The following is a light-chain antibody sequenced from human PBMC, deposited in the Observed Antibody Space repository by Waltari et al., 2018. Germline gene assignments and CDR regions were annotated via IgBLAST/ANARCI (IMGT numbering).Light chain of an antibody. V-gene: IGKV3-20*01. CDR1: PSLSSTY. CDR2: RTS. Sequence: EVVLTQSPGTLSLSPGDTVTLSCRASPSLSSTYLAWYQQKAGQRPRLLIFRTSNRATGVPDRFSGSVSGTDFTLTISRLEPDDFAVYFCQEFGTSGTFGQGTRLEFK. CDR3: QEFGTSGT. J-gene: IGKJ1*01.